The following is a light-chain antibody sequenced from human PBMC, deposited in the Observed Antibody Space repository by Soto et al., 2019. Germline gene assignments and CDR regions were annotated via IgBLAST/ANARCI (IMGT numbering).Light chain of an antibody. V-gene: IGLV2-14*03. J-gene: IGLJ2*01. CDR2: DVS. Sequence: QSALTQPASVSGSPGQSITISCTGTSSDVGGYNYVSWYQQHPRKAPKLTIYDVSNRPSGVSNRFSGSKSGNTASLTISGLQAEDEADYYCSSYTSSSALGVFGGGTKVTVL. CDR1: SSDVGGYNY. CDR3: SSYTSSSALGV.